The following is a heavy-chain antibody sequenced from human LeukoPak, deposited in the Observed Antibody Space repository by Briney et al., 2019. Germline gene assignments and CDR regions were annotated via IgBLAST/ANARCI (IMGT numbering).Heavy chain of an antibody. CDR2: IYYSGST. D-gene: IGHD2-21*02. CDR1: GGSISSSSYY. Sequence: PSETLSLTCTVSGGSISSSSYYWGWIRQPPGKGLEWIGSIYYSGSTYYNPSLKSRVTISVDTSKNQFSLKLSSVTAADTAVYYCARLGAVTARPLDYWGQGTLVTVSS. J-gene: IGHJ4*02. V-gene: IGHV4-39*01. CDR3: ARLGAVTARPLDY.